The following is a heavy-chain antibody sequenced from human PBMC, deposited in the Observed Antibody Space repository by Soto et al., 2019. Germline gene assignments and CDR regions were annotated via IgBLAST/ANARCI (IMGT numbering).Heavy chain of an antibody. J-gene: IGHJ5*02. D-gene: IGHD3-10*01. CDR2: IYYSGST. Sequence: QVQLQESGPGLVKPSQTLSLTCTVSGGSISSGGYYWSWIRQHPGKGLEWIGYIYYSGSTYYNPSLKSRVTISVDTSKNQFSLKLSSVTAADTAVYYCARVLWFGELLWGWFDPWGQGTLVTVSS. CDR3: ARVLWFGELLWGWFDP. V-gene: IGHV4-31*03. CDR1: GGSISSGGYY.